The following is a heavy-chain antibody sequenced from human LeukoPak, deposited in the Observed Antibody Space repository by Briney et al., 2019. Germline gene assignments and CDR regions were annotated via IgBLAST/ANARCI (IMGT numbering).Heavy chain of an antibody. J-gene: IGHJ4*02. CDR2: ISYDGSNK. D-gene: IGHD4-17*01. V-gene: IGHV3-30*18. CDR3: AKEDDYGDYPDY. Sequence: PGGSLRLSCAASGFTFSIYALSWVRQAPGKGLEWVAVISYDGSNKYYADSVKGRFTISRDNSKNTLYLQMNSLRAEDTAVYYCAKEDDYGDYPDYWGQGTLVTVSS. CDR1: GFTFSIYA.